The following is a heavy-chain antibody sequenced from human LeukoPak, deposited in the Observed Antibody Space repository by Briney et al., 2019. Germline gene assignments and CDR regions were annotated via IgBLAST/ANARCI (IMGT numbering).Heavy chain of an antibody. CDR3: AREGSGSFPY. CDR2: ISYSSSTI. J-gene: IGHJ4*02. D-gene: IGHD1-26*01. V-gene: IGHV3-11*04. Sequence: WVSYISYSSSTIYYADSVKGRFTISRDNAKNLLYLQMNSLRAEDTAVYYCAREGSGSFPYWGQGTLVTVSS.